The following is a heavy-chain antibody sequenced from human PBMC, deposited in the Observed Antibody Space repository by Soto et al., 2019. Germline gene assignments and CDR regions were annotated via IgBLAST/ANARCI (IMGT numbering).Heavy chain of an antibody. CDR1: GFTFSSYA. V-gene: IGHV3-30-3*01. J-gene: IGHJ3*02. CDR2: ISYDGSNK. D-gene: IGHD3-9*01. CDR3: ARGGVYYDILTDAFDI. Sequence: GGSLRLSCAASGFTFSSYAMHWVRQAPGKGLEWVAVISYDGSNKYYADSVKGRFTISRDNSKNTLYLQMNSLRAEDTAVYYCARGGVYYDILTDAFDIWGQGTMVTVS.